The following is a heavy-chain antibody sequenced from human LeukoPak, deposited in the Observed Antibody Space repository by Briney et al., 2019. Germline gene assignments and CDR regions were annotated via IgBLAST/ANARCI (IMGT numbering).Heavy chain of an antibody. J-gene: IGHJ4*02. CDR2: ISGSGDST. Sequence: GGSLRLSCAASGFTFSSYAMSWVRQAPGKGLEWVSAISGSGDSTYYGDSVKGRFTISRDNAKNSLHLQMNSLRAEDTAFYYCAKALGIAVAGTLYYFDYWGQGTLVTVSS. CDR1: GFTFSSYA. D-gene: IGHD6-19*01. V-gene: IGHV3-23*01. CDR3: AKALGIAVAGTLYYFDY.